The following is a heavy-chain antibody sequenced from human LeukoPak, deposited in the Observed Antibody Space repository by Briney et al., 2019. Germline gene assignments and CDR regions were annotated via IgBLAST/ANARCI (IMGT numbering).Heavy chain of an antibody. D-gene: IGHD2-2*01. CDR3: ARVARCTSCFDVGY. CDR1: GGSISTSSYY. Sequence: PSETLSLTCTVSGGSISTSSYYWRWVRQPPGKGLEWIGNIFYCGSTYYSPSLKSRVTISLDTSRNQFSLKLNSVTAADTAVYYCARVARCTSCFDVGYWGQGTLVTVSS. CDR2: IFYCGST. J-gene: IGHJ4*02. V-gene: IGHV4-39*07.